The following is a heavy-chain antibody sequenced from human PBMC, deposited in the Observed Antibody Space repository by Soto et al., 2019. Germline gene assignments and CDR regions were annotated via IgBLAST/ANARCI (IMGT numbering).Heavy chain of an antibody. CDR1: GYIFTMYD. J-gene: IGHJ4*02. D-gene: IGHD4-17*01. CDR3: ALKAAHYAFPLDS. V-gene: IGHV1-8*01. Sequence: ASVKVSFRTSGYIFTMYDINSVRQATGQGLEWTGWMSPDSENTGYAQKFQRRVTMTRDTSISTAYMELSSLTSEDTAMYYCALKAAHYAFPLDSWGLGTLVTVSS. CDR2: MSPDSENT.